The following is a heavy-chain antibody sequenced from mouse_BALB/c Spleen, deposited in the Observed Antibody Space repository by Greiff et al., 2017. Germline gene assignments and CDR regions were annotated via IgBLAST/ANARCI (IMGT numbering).Heavy chain of an antibody. V-gene: IGHV1-80*01. D-gene: IGHD1-1*01. CDR1: GYAFSSYW. J-gene: IGHJ2*01. CDR3: ARRDGSSYVGYFDY. Sequence: QVQLKESGAELVRPGSSVKISCKASGYAFSSYWMNWVKQRPGQGLEWIGQIYPGDGDTNYNGKFKGKATLTADTSSSTAYMQLSSRTSEDSAVYFCARRDGSSYVGYFDYWGQGTTRTVSS. CDR2: IYPGDGDT.